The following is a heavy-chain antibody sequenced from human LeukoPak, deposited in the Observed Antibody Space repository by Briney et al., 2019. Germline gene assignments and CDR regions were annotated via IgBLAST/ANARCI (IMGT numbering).Heavy chain of an antibody. CDR3: AREGLLCGGDCYRDAFDI. J-gene: IGHJ3*02. CDR2: IYYSGSF. V-gene: IGHV4-59*01. CDR1: GGSISSYY. D-gene: IGHD2-21*02. Sequence: SETLSLTCTVSGGSISSYYWSWIRQPPGKGLEWIGYIYYSGSFNYNLSLKSRVTISVDTSKNQFSLKLNSVTAADTAVYYCAREGLLCGGDCYRDAFDIWGQGTMVTVSS.